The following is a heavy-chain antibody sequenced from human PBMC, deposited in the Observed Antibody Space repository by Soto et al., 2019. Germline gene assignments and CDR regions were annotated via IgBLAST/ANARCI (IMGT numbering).Heavy chain of an antibody. Sequence: GGSVRLSWAASGFTFFGYGMHWFRQAPGKGLEWVAVISYDGSNKYYGDSVKGRFTISRDNSKNTLYLQMNSLRADDTAVYYCAKDRAGDIYVAARSGLDYWGQGTLVTVSS. V-gene: IGHV3-30*18. CDR2: ISYDGSNK. D-gene: IGHD3-3*01. J-gene: IGHJ4*02. CDR3: AKDRAGDIYVAARSGLDY. CDR1: GFTFFGYG.